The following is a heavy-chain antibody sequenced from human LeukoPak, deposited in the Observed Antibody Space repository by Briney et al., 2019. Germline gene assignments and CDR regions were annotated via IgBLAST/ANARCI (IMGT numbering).Heavy chain of an antibody. CDR1: GFTFSCYA. J-gene: IGHJ4*02. Sequence: PGGSLRLSCEASGFTFSCYAMSWVRQAPGKGLEWVSGVSGSGGSTVYADSVKGRFTISRDNAKNALYLQMNSLRAEDTAVYYCARSSVTTDFDYWGQGTLVTVSS. D-gene: IGHD4-17*01. CDR2: VSGSGGST. CDR3: ARSSVTTDFDY. V-gene: IGHV3-23*01.